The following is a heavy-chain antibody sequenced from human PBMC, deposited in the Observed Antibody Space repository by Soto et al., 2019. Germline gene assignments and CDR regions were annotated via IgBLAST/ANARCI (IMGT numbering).Heavy chain of an antibody. CDR1: RYTFTDYY. Sequence: QVQLVQSGAEVKKPGASVKVSCKASRYTFTDYYIHWVRQAPGQGLEWMGWINPKNGGTKYVQKFQGRVTMTRDTSIRIAYMELSRLRYDDTAVYYCARGGNSGYYYEWGQGTLVTVSS. J-gene: IGHJ4*02. D-gene: IGHD5-12*01. V-gene: IGHV1-2*02. CDR3: ARGGNSGYYYE. CDR2: INPKNGGT.